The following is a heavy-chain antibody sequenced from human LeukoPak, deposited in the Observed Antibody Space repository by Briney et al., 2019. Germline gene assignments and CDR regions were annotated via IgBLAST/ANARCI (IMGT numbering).Heavy chain of an antibody. CDR3: ATQWLEKRGGAFDI. CDR1: GGSISSYY. D-gene: IGHD6-19*01. J-gene: IGHJ3*02. Sequence: SETLSLTCTVSGGSISSYYWSWIRQPPGKGLEWIGYIYYSGSTNYNPSLKSRVTISVDTSKNQFSLKLSSVTAADTAVCYCATQWLEKRGGAFDIWGQGTMVTVSS. V-gene: IGHV4-59*01. CDR2: IYYSGST.